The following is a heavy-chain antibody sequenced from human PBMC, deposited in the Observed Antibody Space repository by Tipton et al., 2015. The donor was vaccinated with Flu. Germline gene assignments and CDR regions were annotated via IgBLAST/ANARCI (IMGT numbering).Heavy chain of an antibody. CDR1: GGSISSGGYY. CDR2: IYYSGST. J-gene: IGHJ4*02. CDR3: ARALQNYFDY. Sequence: TLSLTCTVSGGSISSGGYYWSWIRRHPGKGLEWIGYIYYSGSTYYNPSLKSRVTISIDTSKNQFSLKLSSVTAADTAVYYCARALQNYFDYWGQGTLVIVSS. V-gene: IGHV4-31*03.